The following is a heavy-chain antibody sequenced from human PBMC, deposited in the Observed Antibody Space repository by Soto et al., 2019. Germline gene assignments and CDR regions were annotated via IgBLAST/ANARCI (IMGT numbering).Heavy chain of an antibody. Sequence: SVNGYCKAFGLTLTSSAVQRVRQASGQRLEWMGWIVVGSGNTNYAQKFQGRVTITRDKSTSTAYMELSSLRSEDTAVYYCAGEKQAGTRVGHAFDIWGQGTMVTVSS. V-gene: IGHV1-58*01. CDR3: AGEKQAGTRVGHAFDI. J-gene: IGHJ3*02. D-gene: IGHD1-1*01. CDR1: GLTLTSSA. CDR2: IVVGSGNT.